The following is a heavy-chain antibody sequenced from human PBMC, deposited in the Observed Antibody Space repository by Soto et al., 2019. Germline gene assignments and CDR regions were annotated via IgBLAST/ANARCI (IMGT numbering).Heavy chain of an antibody. CDR1: GFTFSSYA. CDR3: ARSLYSSSSEGAFDY. J-gene: IGHJ4*02. Sequence: QVQLVESGGGVVQPGRSLRLSCAASGFTFSSYAMHWVRQAPGKRLEWVAIISYDGSNKYYADSVKGRFTISRDNSKNTLYLQMNSLRAEDTAVYCCARSLYSSSSEGAFDYWGQGTLVTVSS. CDR2: ISYDGSNK. V-gene: IGHV3-30-3*01. D-gene: IGHD6-6*01.